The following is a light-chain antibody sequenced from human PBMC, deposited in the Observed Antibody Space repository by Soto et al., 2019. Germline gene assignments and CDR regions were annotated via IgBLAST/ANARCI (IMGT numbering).Light chain of an antibody. J-gene: IGKJ2*01. V-gene: IGKV1-33*01. CDR2: DAS. Sequence: DIQMTQSPSSLSASVGDRVTITCQASQDITNSLNWFQQRPGKAPKLLIYDASTLEAGVPSRFSGSGAGTDFTLTITRLQPEDIATYYCQQYENLLTFGQGTKLEIK. CDR1: QDITNS. CDR3: QQYENLLT.